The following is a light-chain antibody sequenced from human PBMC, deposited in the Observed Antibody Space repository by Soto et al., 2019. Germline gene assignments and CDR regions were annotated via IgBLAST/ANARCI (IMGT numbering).Light chain of an antibody. J-gene: IGKJ1*01. CDR2: GAY. Sequence: AWSLSQGTMSFSRGEGANLSCRAIQSVRNSYLAWYQQKPGQAPRLLIYGAYTRATGIPVRFSGSESGTDFTLTIRRLEPEDSAVYYCQQYGRSPAVTFGHGTKVDIK. V-gene: IGKV3-20*01. CDR1: QSVRNSY. CDR3: QQYGRSPAVT.